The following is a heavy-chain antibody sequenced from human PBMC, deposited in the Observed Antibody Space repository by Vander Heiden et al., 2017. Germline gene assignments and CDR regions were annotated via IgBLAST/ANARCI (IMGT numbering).Heavy chain of an antibody. D-gene: IGHD3-22*01. Sequence: EVQLLESGGGVVQPGGSLRLPCAASGFTFSSYAMSWVRQAPGKGLGWVSAISGSGGSTYYADSVKGRFTISRDNSKNTLYLQMNSLRAEDTAVYYCAKDPASSGYSRAENWFDPWGQGTLVTVSS. V-gene: IGHV3-23*01. J-gene: IGHJ5*02. CDR3: AKDPASSGYSRAENWFDP. CDR1: GFTFSSYA. CDR2: ISGSGGST.